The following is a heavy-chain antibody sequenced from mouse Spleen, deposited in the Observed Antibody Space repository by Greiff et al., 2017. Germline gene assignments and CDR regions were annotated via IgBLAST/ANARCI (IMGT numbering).Heavy chain of an antibody. V-gene: IGHV1-69*01. D-gene: IGHD3-2*01. CDR2: IDPSDSYT. CDR3: ARMDGTARATFAY. CDR1: GYTFTSYW. J-gene: IGHJ3*01. Sequence: VQLQQPGAELVMPGASVKLSCKASGYTFTSYWMHWVKQRPGQGLEWIGEIDPSDSYTNYNQKFKGKATLTVDKSSSTAYMQLSSLTSEDSAVYYCARMDGTARATFAYWGQGTLVTVSA.